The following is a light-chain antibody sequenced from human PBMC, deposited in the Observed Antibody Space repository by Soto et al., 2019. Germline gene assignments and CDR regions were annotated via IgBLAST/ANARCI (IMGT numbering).Light chain of an antibody. CDR2: AAS. J-gene: IGKJ1*01. CDR3: LQYNTFPWT. CDR1: RDIGSD. V-gene: IGKV1-17*01. Sequence: QMTQSPSSLSASVGDRITITCRASRDIGSDLSWYQQKPGKAPTLLIYAASNLQTGVPSRFSGSGSATEFTLTISSLQPEDFATYYCLQYNTFPWTFGQGTKVDNK.